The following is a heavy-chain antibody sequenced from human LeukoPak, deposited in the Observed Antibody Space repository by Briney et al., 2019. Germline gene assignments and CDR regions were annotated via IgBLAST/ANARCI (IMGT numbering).Heavy chain of an antibody. CDR2: TRNKANSYTT. J-gene: IGHJ3*02. CDR1: GFTFSDHY. V-gene: IGHV3-72*01. CDR3: ARGAGYDSSGYLMVDDAFDI. Sequence: PGGSLRLSCAAPGFTFSDHYMDWVRQAPGKGLEWVGRTRNKANSYTTEYAASVKGRFTISRDDSKNSLYLQMNSLKTEDTAVYYCARGAGYDSSGYLMVDDAFDIWGQGTMVTVSS. D-gene: IGHD3-22*01.